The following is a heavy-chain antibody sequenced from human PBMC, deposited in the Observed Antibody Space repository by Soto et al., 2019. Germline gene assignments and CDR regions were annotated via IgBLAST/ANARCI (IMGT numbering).Heavy chain of an antibody. V-gene: IGHV4-30-4*01. J-gene: IGHJ4*02. D-gene: IGHD3-22*01. CDR2: IYYSESN. CDR3: ARAKFYDDSSGLSVILPFDY. Sequence: QVQLQESGPGLVKPSQTLSLACTVSGGSINTAEYSWSWIRQPPGKGLEWIGCIYYSESNYYNPSLKSRVALSMDTSKNQYSLKLNSVTAADTAVYYCARAKFYDDSSGLSVILPFDYWGQGTLVTVSS. CDR1: GGSINTAEYS.